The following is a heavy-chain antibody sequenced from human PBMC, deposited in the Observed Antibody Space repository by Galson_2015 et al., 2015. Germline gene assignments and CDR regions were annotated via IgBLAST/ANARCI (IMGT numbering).Heavy chain of an antibody. J-gene: IGHJ4*02. CDR1: GFTFSAYA. V-gene: IGHV3-30*04. Sequence: SLRLSCAASGFTFSAYAMHWVRQAPGKGLEWGAVISYDGRNKFYADSVKGRFTISRDNSKNTLYLQMNSLRGEDTAVYHCATPRTHSSGWYEGFDYWGQGTLVTVSS. CDR2: ISYDGRNK. CDR3: ATPRTHSSGWYEGFDY. D-gene: IGHD6-19*01.